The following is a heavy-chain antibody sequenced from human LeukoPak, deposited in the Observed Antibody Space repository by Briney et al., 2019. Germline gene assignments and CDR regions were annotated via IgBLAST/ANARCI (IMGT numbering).Heavy chain of an antibody. D-gene: IGHD4-23*01. J-gene: IGHJ4*02. V-gene: IGHV3-53*01. CDR2: IYSGGDT. CDR1: GFTVSSNY. Sequence: GGSLRLSCAASGFTVSSNYMSWVRQAPGRGLEWVSVIYSGGDTYYADSVKGRFTISRDNSKNTLYLQMNSLRAEDTAVYYCARGHYGGNSAIDYWGQGTLVTVSS. CDR3: ARGHYGGNSAIDY.